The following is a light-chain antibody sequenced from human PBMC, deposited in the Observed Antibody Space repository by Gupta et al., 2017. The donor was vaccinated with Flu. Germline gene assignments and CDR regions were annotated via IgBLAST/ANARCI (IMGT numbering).Light chain of an antibody. CDR1: SSNIGSNT. Sequence: RVTISRSGSSSNIGSNTVNWYQQLPGTAPKLLIYSNNQRPSGAPDRFSGSKSGTSASLTISGLQSEDEADYYCAAWDDSLNGWVFGGGTKLTVL. V-gene: IGLV1-44*01. CDR3: AAWDDSLNGWV. J-gene: IGLJ3*02. CDR2: SNN.